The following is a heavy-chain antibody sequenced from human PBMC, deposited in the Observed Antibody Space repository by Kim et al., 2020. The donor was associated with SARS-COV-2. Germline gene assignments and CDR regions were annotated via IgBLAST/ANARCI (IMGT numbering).Heavy chain of an antibody. CDR3: ARGPRTGSSGWFY. CDR2: INHSGST. V-gene: IGHV4-34*01. CDR1: GGSFSGYY. D-gene: IGHD6-19*01. J-gene: IGHJ4*02. Sequence: SETLSLTCAVYGGSFSGYYWSWIRQPPGKGLEWIGEINHSGSTNYNPSLKSRVTISVDTSKNQFSLKLSSVTAADTALYYCARGPRTGSSGWFYWGQGTL.